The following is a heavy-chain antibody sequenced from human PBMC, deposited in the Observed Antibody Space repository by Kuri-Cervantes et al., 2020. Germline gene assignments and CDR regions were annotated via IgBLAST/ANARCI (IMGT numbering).Heavy chain of an antibody. CDR2: ISSSSSYI. D-gene: IGHD3-16*01. Sequence: GESLKISCAASGFTFSTFSMNWVRQAPGKGLEWVSSISSSSSYIYYADSVKGRFTISRDNAENSLYLQMNSLGVEDTAVYYCARDTNWGSYPSGGKLQDGFDIWGQGTRVTVSS. CDR1: GFTFSTFS. V-gene: IGHV3-21*01. J-gene: IGHJ3*02. CDR3: ARDTNWGSYPSGGKLQDGFDI.